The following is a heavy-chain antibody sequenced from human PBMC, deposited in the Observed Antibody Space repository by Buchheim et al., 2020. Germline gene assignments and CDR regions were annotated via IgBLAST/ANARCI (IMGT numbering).Heavy chain of an antibody. CDR2: IYHSGST. J-gene: IGHJ5*02. CDR3: ARDLRYFDWLPKGGWFDP. V-gene: IGHV4-4*02. D-gene: IGHD3-9*01. CDR1: GGSISSSNW. Sequence: QVQLQESGPGLVKPSGTLSLTCAVSGGSISSSNWWSWVRQPPGKGLEWFGEIYHSGSTNYNPSLKSRVTISVDKSNNPFSLKLSSVTAADTAVYYCARDLRYFDWLPKGGWFDPWGQGTL.